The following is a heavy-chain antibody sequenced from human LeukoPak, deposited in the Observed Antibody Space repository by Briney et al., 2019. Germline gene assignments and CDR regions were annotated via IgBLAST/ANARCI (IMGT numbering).Heavy chain of an antibody. Sequence: PSETLSLTCAVYGGSFSGYYWSWIRQPPGKGLEWIGEINHSGSTNYNPSLKSRVTISVDTSKNQFSLKLSSVTAADTAVYYCAITVYDSSGYYPTWGQGTLVTVSS. CDR3: AITVYDSSGYYPT. CDR1: GGSFSGYY. V-gene: IGHV4-34*01. D-gene: IGHD3-22*01. J-gene: IGHJ4*02. CDR2: INHSGST.